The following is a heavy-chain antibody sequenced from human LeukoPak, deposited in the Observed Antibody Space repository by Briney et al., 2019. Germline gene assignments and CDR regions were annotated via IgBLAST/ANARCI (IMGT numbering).Heavy chain of an antibody. CDR3: ARAQTSSGWYGMKSDFDY. CDR1: GFTFSSYW. Sequence: GGSLRLSCAVSGFTFSSYWMSWVRQAPGKGLEWVSVISGSGGSTYYADSVKGRFTISRDNSKNTLYLQMNSLRAEDTAVYYCARAQTSSGWYGMKSDFDYWGQGTLVTVSS. D-gene: IGHD6-19*01. V-gene: IGHV3-23*01. J-gene: IGHJ4*02. CDR2: ISGSGGST.